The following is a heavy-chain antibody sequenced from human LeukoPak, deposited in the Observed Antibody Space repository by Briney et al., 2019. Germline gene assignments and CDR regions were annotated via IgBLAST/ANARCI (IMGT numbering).Heavy chain of an antibody. CDR2: IIPILGIA. V-gene: IGHV1-69*02. CDR3: ARRVHEGDYVEDWFDP. CDR1: GGTFSSYT. D-gene: IGHD4-17*01. Sequence: GSSVKVSCKASGGTFSSYTISWVRQAPGPGLEWMGRIIPILGIANYAQKFQGRVTITADKSTSTAYMELSSLRSEDRAVYYCARRVHEGDYVEDWFDPWGQGTLVTVSS. J-gene: IGHJ5*02.